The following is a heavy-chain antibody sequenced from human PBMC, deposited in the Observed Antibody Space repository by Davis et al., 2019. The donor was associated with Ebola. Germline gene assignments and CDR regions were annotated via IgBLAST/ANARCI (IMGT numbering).Heavy chain of an antibody. Sequence: SETLSLTCTVSGGSVSSFYWSWIRQSPGKGLEWIGYIYYIGKTNYNPSLESRITISVDTSKNQISLRLRSVTAADTAVYYCAVGWSFDYWGQGTLVTVSS. CDR3: AVGWSFDY. D-gene: IGHD6-19*01. CDR1: GGSVSSFY. V-gene: IGHV4-59*08. J-gene: IGHJ4*02. CDR2: IYYIGKT.